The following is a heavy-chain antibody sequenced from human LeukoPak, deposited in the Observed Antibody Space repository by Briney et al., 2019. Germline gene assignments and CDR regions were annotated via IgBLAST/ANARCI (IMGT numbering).Heavy chain of an antibody. CDR3: ARVEGTAGVIDY. V-gene: IGHV4-59*01. CDR2: IYYSGST. J-gene: IGHJ4*02. D-gene: IGHD1-1*01. CDR1: GGSINKYY. Sequence: PSETLSLTCTVSGGSINKYYWSWIRQPPGKGLEWIGYIYYSGSTNYNPSLKSRVTISVDTSTNQFSLKLNSATAADTAVYYCARVEGTAGVIDYWGQGTLVTVSS.